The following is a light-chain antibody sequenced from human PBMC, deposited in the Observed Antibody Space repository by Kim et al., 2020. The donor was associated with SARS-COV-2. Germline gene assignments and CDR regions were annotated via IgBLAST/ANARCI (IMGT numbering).Light chain of an antibody. CDR2: DTS. Sequence: PGGTVTLTCGSSTGAVTSGHYPYWLQQKPGQVPTTLIYDTSDTHAWTPARFSGSLVGGRAALTLSGAQPEDEAEYYCLLYFSGIRVFGGGTQLTVL. V-gene: IGLV7-46*01. CDR1: TGAVTSGHY. J-gene: IGLJ3*02. CDR3: LLYFSGIRV.